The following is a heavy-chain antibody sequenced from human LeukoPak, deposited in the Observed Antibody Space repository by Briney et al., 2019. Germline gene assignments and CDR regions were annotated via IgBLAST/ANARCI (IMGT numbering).Heavy chain of an antibody. CDR3: AMAGYSSSWYRVDAFDI. D-gene: IGHD6-13*01. CDR1: GYTFTSYA. V-gene: IGHV1-3*03. J-gene: IGHJ3*02. CDR2: INAGNGNT. Sequence: ASVKVSCKASGYTFTSYAMHWVRQAPGQRLEWMGWINAGNGNTKYSQEFQGRVTITRDTSASTAYMELSSLRSEDTAVYYCAMAGYSSSWYRVDAFDIWGQGTMVTVSS.